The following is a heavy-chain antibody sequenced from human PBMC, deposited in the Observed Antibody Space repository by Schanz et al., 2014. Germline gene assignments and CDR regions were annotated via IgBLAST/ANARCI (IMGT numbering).Heavy chain of an antibody. CDR2: ISPYNGNT. V-gene: IGHV1-18*01. CDR1: GGTFSSYT. Sequence: QVQLVQSEAEVKKPGSSVKVSCKASGGTFSSYTISWVRQAPGQGLEWMGWISPYNGNTNYAPKVQGRVTVTTDTSTSTVYMELRSLTSDDTAVYYCARLSVAGRPHVNYWYFDLWGRGTLVTVSS. J-gene: IGHJ2*01. D-gene: IGHD6-19*01. CDR3: ARLSVAGRPHVNYWYFDL.